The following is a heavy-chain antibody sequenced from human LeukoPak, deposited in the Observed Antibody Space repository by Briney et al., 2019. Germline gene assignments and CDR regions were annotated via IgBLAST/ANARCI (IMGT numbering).Heavy chain of an antibody. D-gene: IGHD5-12*01. CDR3: ARSYERWLRLGGHNWFDP. V-gene: IGHV4-59*08. CDR1: GGSISSYY. Sequence: SETLSLTCTVSGGSISSYYWSWIRQPPGKGLEWIGYIYYSGSTNYNPSLKSRVTISVDTSKNQFSLKLSSVTAADTAVYYCARSYERWLRLGGHNWFDPWGQGTLVTVSS. CDR2: IYYSGST. J-gene: IGHJ5*02.